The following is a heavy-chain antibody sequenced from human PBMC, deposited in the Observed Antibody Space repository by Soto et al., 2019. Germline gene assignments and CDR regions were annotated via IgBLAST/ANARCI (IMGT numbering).Heavy chain of an antibody. J-gene: IGHJ6*03. CDR3: AKAHDFWSGYYYMEV. CDR2: ISGSGGST. D-gene: IGHD3-3*01. V-gene: IGHV3-23*01. CDR1: GFTFSSYA. Sequence: HPGGSLRLSCAASGFTFSSYAMSWVRQAPGKGLEWVSAISGSGGSTYYADSVKGRFTISRDNSKNTLYLQMNSLRAEDTAVYYCAKAHDFWSGYYYMEVWGKGTTVTVSS.